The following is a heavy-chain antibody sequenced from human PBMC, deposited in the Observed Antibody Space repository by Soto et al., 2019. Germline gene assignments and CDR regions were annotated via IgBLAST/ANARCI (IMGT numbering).Heavy chain of an antibody. CDR1: GGTFSSYT. Sequence: QVQLVQSAAEVKKPGSSVKVSCKASGGTFSSYTISWVRQAPGQGLEWMGRIIPILGIAHYAQKFQGRVTVNADQYTRAASLERSSLRSEDTAVYYCASAAIAVAGTPFDYWGQGTLVTVSS. CDR2: IIPILGIA. CDR3: ASAAIAVAGTPFDY. D-gene: IGHD6-19*01. J-gene: IGHJ4*02. V-gene: IGHV1-69*02.